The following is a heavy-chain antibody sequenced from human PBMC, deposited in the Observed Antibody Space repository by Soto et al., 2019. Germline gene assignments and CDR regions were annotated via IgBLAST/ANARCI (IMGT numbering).Heavy chain of an antibody. D-gene: IGHD1-26*01. Sequence: SETLSLTCAVYGGSFSGYYWSWIRQPPGKGLEWIGEINHSGSTNYNPSLKSRVTISVDTSKNQFSLKLSSVTAADTAVYYCARVPMRGWDFDYWGQGTLVTVSS. J-gene: IGHJ4*02. CDR1: GGSFSGYY. CDR3: ARVPMRGWDFDY. CDR2: INHSGST. V-gene: IGHV4-34*01.